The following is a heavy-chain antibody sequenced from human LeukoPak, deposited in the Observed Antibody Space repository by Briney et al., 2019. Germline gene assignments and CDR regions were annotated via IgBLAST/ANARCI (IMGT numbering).Heavy chain of an antibody. V-gene: IGHV1-2*02. D-gene: IGHD3-22*01. Sequence: ASVKVSCKASGYTFTGYYMHWVRQAPGQGLEWMGWINPNSGGTNYAQKFQGRATMTRDTSISTAYMELSRLRSDDTAVYYCARTLYYYDSSGYELPLWGQGTLSPSPQ. J-gene: IGHJ4*02. CDR1: GYTFTGYY. CDR3: ARTLYYYDSSGYELPL. CDR2: INPNSGGT.